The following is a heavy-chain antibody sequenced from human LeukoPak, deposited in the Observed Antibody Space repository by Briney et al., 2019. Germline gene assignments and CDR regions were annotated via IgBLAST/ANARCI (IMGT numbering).Heavy chain of an antibody. Sequence: GGSLRLSCAASGFTFSSYGMHWVRQAPGKGLEWVSAISGSGGSTYYADSVKGRFTISRDNSKNTLYLQMNSLRAEDTAVYYCAKVGYYDSSVRGGYYSDYWGQGTLVTVSS. J-gene: IGHJ4*02. D-gene: IGHD3-22*01. CDR1: GFTFSSYG. CDR3: AKVGYYDSSVRGGYYSDY. V-gene: IGHV3-23*01. CDR2: ISGSGGST.